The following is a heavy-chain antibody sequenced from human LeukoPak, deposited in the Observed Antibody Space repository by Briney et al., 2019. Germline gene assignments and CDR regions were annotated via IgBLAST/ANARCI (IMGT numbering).Heavy chain of an antibody. V-gene: IGHV3-23*01. CDR2: IRNGGGTT. CDR3: ATEPYDSSGHYFSHFDY. J-gene: IGHJ4*02. Sequence: GGSLRLSWAASGFXFSNYVISWVRQAPGKGLKWVSAIRNGGGTTYNADSVKGRFTISRDNSKNTLFLQMNSLRAEDTAVYYCATEPYDSSGHYFSHFDYWGQGSVVTVSS. CDR1: GFXFSNYV. D-gene: IGHD3-22*01.